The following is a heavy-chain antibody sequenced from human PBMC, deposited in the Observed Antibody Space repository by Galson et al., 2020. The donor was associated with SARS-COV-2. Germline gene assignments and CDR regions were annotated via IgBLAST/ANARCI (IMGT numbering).Heavy chain of an antibody. V-gene: IGHV4-39*07. CDR2: IYYSGST. CDR3: ASAYNWNAFAFDI. CDR1: GGSISSSSYY. D-gene: IGHD1-1*01. J-gene: IGHJ3*02. Sequence: SETLSLTCTVSGGSISSSSYYWGWIRQPPGKGLEWIGSIYYSGSTYYNPSLKSRVTISVDTSKNQFSLKLSSVTAADTAVYYCASAYNWNAFAFDIWGQGTMVTVSS.